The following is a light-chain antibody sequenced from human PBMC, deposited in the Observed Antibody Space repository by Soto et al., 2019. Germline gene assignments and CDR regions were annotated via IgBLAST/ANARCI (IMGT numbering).Light chain of an antibody. V-gene: IGKV3-20*01. CDR2: GTS. CDR3: QQYGSSPYT. J-gene: IGKJ2*01. CDR1: QALRSTY. Sequence: ENVLTQSPGTLSLSPGERATLSCRARQALRSTYLTWFQQKPGQAPRLLIYGTSSRATGIPDRFSGSGSGTDFTLTINKVEPEDFGVYYCQQYGSSPYTFGQGTKLEI.